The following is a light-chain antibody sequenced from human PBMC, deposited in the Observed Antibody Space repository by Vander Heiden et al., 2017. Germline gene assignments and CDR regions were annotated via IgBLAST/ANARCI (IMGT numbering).Light chain of an antibody. CDR2: TAS. Sequence: DIQMTHSPSSVSASVGDRVPFTCPASQAISSWVAWYQHRPGKAPKLLIYTASTLQSGVPSRFSGSGSGTEFTLTISSLQPEDFATYFCQQAHSTPLTFGAGTKVEIK. CDR3: QQAHSTPLT. CDR1: QAISSW. V-gene: IGKV1-12*01. J-gene: IGKJ4*01.